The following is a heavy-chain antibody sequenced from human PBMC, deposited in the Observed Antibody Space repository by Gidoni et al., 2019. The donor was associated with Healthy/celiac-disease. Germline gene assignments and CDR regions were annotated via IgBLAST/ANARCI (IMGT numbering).Heavy chain of an antibody. CDR1: GFTFSDYS. D-gene: IGHD3-10*01. CDR3: ARDLHYYGSGSYLGY. CDR2: ISSIGTTI. V-gene: IGHV3-11*01. J-gene: IGHJ4*02. Sequence: QVQLVESGGGLVKPGGSLRLSCAASGFTFSDYSMSWIRQAPGKGLGWVSYISSIGTTIYYADSVKGRFTISSDNAKNSLYLQMNSLRAEDTALYYCARDLHYYGSGSYLGYWGQGTLVTVSS.